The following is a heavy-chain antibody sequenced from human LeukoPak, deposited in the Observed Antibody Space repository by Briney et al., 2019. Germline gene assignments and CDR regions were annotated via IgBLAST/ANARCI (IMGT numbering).Heavy chain of an antibody. D-gene: IGHD2-21*02. V-gene: IGHV4-39*01. CDR3: AKGDSTAGGYSTD. CDR1: GGSISSSSYY. Sequence: PSETLSLTCTVSGGSISSSSYYWGWIRQPPGKGLEWIGSIYYSGSTYYNPSLKSRVTISVDTSKNQFSLKLSSVTAADTAVYYCAKGDSTAGGYSTDWGQGTLVTVSS. J-gene: IGHJ4*02. CDR2: IYYSGST.